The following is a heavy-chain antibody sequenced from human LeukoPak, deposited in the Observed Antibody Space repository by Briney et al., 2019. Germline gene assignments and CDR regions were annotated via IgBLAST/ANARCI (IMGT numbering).Heavy chain of an antibody. CDR1: GFTFTSYD. CDR2: ISYDGSNN. D-gene: IGHD1-26*01. CDR3: ARAEWELTNGGDY. V-gene: IGHV3-30*03. J-gene: IGHJ4*02. Sequence: GGSLRLSCAASGFTFTSYDMHWVRQAPGKGLEWVAIISYDGSNNYYADSVKGRFTISRDNSKNTLYLQMNSLRAEDTAVYYCARAEWELTNGGDYWGQGTLVTVSS.